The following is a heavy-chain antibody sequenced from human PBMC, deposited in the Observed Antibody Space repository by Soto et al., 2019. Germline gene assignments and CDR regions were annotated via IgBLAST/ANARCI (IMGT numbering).Heavy chain of an antibody. Sequence: GALRLSCAASGFTVSSNYMSWVRQAPGKGLEWVSVIYSGGSTYYADSVKGRFTISRDNSKNTLYLQMNSLRAEDTAVYYCARDSRCSGGSCYSGFLDYWGQGTLVTVSS. CDR2: IYSGGST. J-gene: IGHJ4*02. V-gene: IGHV3-53*01. CDR1: GFTVSSNY. D-gene: IGHD2-15*01. CDR3: ARDSRCSGGSCYSGFLDY.